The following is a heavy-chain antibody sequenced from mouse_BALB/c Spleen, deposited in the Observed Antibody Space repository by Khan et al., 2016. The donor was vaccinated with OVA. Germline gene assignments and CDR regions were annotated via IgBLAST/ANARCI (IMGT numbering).Heavy chain of an antibody. J-gene: IGHJ4*01. CDR3: ARDGNYMDY. V-gene: IGHV3-1*02. CDR2: IYHSGSI. Sequence: VQLQQPGPDLVKPSQSLSLTCTVTGYSITSGYSWHWIRQFPGNKLEWMGYIYHSGSINYNPSLKSRFSITRDTSKNLFFLQLNSVTTEDTATYYCARDGNYMDYWGQGTSVTVSS. D-gene: IGHD2-1*01. CDR1: GYSITSGYS.